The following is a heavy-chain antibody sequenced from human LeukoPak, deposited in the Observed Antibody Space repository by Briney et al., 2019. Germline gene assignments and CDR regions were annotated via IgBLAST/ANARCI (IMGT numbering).Heavy chain of an antibody. Sequence: SETLSLTCTVSGGSISSYYWSWIRQPAGKGLEWIGRIYTSGSTNYNPSLKSRVTMSVDTSKNQFSLKLSSVTAADTAVYYCARVWWDISGYSFDYWGQGTLVTVSS. CDR3: ARVWWDISGYSFDY. CDR2: IYTSGST. V-gene: IGHV4-4*07. J-gene: IGHJ4*02. D-gene: IGHD3-22*01. CDR1: GGSISSYY.